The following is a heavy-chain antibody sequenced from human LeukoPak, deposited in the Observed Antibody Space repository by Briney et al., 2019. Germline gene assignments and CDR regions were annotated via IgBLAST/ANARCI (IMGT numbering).Heavy chain of an antibody. CDR3: ARRSYYYDSSGYYYPSPEHFDY. D-gene: IGHD3-22*01. J-gene: IGHJ4*02. CDR2: IYTSGST. Sequence: PSETLSLTCTVSGGSISSYYWSWIRQPAGKGLEWIGRIYTSGSTNYNPSLKSRVTMSVDTSKNQFSLKLSSVTAADTCVYYCARRSYYYDSSGYYYPSPEHFDYLFQGSLLTVSS. V-gene: IGHV4-4*07. CDR1: GGSISSYY.